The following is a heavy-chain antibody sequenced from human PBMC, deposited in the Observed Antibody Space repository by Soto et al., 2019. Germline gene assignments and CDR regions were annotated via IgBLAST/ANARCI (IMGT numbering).Heavy chain of an antibody. CDR1: GFTFSNYA. J-gene: IGHJ6*02. D-gene: IGHD5-12*01. V-gene: IGHV3-23*01. Sequence: GGSLRLSCAASGFTFSNYAMTWVRQAPGKGLEWVSHITGSGGSTYYADSVKGRFTISRDNSKNTLYLQMNSLRAEDTAEYYCAGYRHRNNFYGMDVWGQGTTVTVSS. CDR3: AGYRHRNNFYGMDV. CDR2: ITGSGGST.